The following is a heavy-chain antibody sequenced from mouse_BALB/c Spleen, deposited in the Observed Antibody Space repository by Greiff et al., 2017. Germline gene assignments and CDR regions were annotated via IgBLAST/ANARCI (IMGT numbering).Heavy chain of an antibody. CDR3: VRGAYYRYDDAMDY. CDR2: IRSKSNNYAT. V-gene: IGHV10-1*02. CDR1: GFTFNTYA. D-gene: IGHD2-14*01. J-gene: IGHJ4*01. Sequence: EVKLVESGGGLVQPKGSLKLSCAASGFTFNTYAMNWVRQAPGKGLEWVARIRSKSNNYATYYADSVKDRFTISRDDSQSMLYLQMNNLKTEDTAMYYCVRGAYYRYDDAMDYWGQGTSVTVSS.